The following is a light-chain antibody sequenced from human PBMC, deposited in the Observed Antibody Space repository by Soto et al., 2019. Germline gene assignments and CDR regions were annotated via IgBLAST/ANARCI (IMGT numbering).Light chain of an antibody. CDR1: SSDVGGYQY. Sequence: QSALTQPASVSGSPGQSITISCTGTSSDVGGYQYVSWYQQHPGKAPKLMIYDVTWRPSGVSNRFSGSKSGNTASLTISGLQSEDEADYYCSSYTSSATVLFGGGTKLTGL. V-gene: IGLV2-14*01. CDR2: DVT. CDR3: SSYTSSATVL. J-gene: IGLJ2*01.